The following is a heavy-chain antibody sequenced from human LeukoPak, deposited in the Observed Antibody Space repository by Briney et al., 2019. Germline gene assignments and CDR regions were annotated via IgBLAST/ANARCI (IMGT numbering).Heavy chain of an antibody. V-gene: IGHV3-30*02. CDR1: GFTFSSYG. CDR2: IRYDGSNK. CDR3: ATPASYYDSSGYYYPPDY. D-gene: IGHD3-22*01. J-gene: IGHJ4*02. Sequence: PGGSLRLSCAASGFTFSSYGMLWVRQAPGKGLEWVAFIRYDGSNKYYADSVKGRFTISRDNSKNTLYLQMNSLRAEDTAVYYCATPASYYDSSGYYYPPDYWGQGTLVTVSS.